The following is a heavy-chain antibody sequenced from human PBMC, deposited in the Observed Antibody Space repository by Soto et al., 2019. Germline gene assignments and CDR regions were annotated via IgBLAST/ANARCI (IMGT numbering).Heavy chain of an antibody. D-gene: IGHD4-4*01. CDR2: IIPIFGTA. CDR3: ATSHMTTVTSRFDP. V-gene: IGHV1-69*06. Sequence: SVKVSCKASGGTFSSYAISWVRQASGQGLEWMGGIIPIFGTANYAQKFQGRVTITADKSTSTAYMELSSLRSEDTAVYYCATSHMTTVTSRFDPWGQGTLVTVSS. CDR1: GGTFSSYA. J-gene: IGHJ5*02.